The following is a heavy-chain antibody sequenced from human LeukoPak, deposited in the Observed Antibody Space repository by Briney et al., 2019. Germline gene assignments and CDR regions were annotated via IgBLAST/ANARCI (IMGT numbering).Heavy chain of an antibody. CDR3: ARMVRGNYFDY. CDR1: GYTFTSYG. V-gene: IGHV1-18*01. Sequence: ASVKVSCKASGYTFTSYGISWVRQAPGQGLEWMGWISAYNGNANYAQKLQGRVTMTTDTSTSTAYMELRSLRSDDTVVYYCARMVRGNYFDYWGQGTLVTVSS. CDR2: ISAYNGNA. D-gene: IGHD3-10*01. J-gene: IGHJ4*02.